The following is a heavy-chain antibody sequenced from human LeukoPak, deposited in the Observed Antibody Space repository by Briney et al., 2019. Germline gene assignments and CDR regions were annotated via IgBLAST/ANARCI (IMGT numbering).Heavy chain of an antibody. CDR1: GGSFSGYY. J-gene: IGHJ4*02. CDR2: INHSGST. Sequence: SETLSLTCSVYGGSFSGYYWTWIRQPPGKGLEWIGEINHSGSTNYNPSLKSRVTILVDTSKNQFSPKLSSVTAADTAVYYCARDTSSGCYSYWGQGTLVTVSS. CDR3: ARDTSSGCYSY. D-gene: IGHD3-22*01. V-gene: IGHV4-34*01.